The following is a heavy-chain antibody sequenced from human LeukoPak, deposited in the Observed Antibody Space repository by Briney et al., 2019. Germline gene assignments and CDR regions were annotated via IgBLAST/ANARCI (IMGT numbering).Heavy chain of an antibody. CDR1: GFTFSSYW. Sequence: GGSLRLSCAASGFTFSSYWMSWVRQAPGKGLEWVSAISGSGGSTYYADSVKGRFTISRDNAKNSLFLQMNSLRAEDTAVYYCARDGSGRVPEMSAPDYWGQGTLVTVSS. V-gene: IGHV3-23*01. D-gene: IGHD3-10*01. CDR3: ARDGSGRVPEMSAPDY. CDR2: ISGSGGST. J-gene: IGHJ4*02.